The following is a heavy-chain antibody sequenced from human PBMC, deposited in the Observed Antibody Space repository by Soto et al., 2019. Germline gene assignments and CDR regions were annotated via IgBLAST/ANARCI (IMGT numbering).Heavy chain of an antibody. CDR1: GFILSDCA. V-gene: IGHV3-48*01. Sequence: PGESLKISCKGSGFILSDCAMNWVRQAPGKGLEWVSYISSSSSVIDYADSVKGRFTVSRDNARNSLYLQMNSLRAEDTAVYYCARDLSWGSNWYYYMDVWGKGTTVTVSS. CDR3: ARDLSWGSNWYYYMDV. D-gene: IGHD7-27*01. CDR2: ISSSSSVI. J-gene: IGHJ6*03.